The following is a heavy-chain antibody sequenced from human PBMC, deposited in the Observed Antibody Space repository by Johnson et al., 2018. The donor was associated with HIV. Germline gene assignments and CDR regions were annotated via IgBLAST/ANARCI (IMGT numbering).Heavy chain of an antibody. D-gene: IGHD2-15*01. CDR3: ARHVRYGSGGGCDHDVFDI. J-gene: IGHJ3*02. CDR2: INWNGGSA. CDR1: GFIFGDYG. Sequence: VQLVESGGGLVKPGGSLRLSCAASGFIFGDYGMSWVRQVPGKGLEWVCDINWNGGSARYADSVKGRFTISRDNAKNSLYVQMNSLRVEDTALYYCARHVRYGSGGGCDHDVFDIWGQGTMVTVSS. V-gene: IGHV3-20*04.